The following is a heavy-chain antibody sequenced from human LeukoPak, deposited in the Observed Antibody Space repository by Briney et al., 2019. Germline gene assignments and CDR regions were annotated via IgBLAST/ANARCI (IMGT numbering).Heavy chain of an antibody. CDR3: ARDRRGLLDY. J-gene: IGHJ4*02. CDR1: GGTFSSYA. CDR2: IIPIFGTA. Sequence: ASVKVSCKASGGTFSSYAISWVRQAPGQGLEWMGGIIPIFGTANYAQEFQGRVTITADESTSTAYMELSSLRSEDTAVYYCARDRRGLLDYWGQGTLVTVSS. V-gene: IGHV1-69*13.